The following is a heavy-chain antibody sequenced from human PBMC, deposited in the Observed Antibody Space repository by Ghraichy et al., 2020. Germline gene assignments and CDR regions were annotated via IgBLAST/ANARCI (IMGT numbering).Heavy chain of an antibody. J-gene: IGHJ3*02. V-gene: IGHV3-48*02. CDR3: ARDLPSITMIVVDTDAFDI. CDR1: GFTFSSYS. Sequence: GGSLRLSCAASGFTFSSYSMNWVRQAPGKGLEWVSYISSSSSTIYYADSVKGRFTISRDNAKNSLYLQMNSLRDEDTAVYYCARDLPSITMIVVDTDAFDIWGQGTMVTVSS. D-gene: IGHD3-22*01. CDR2: ISSSSSTI.